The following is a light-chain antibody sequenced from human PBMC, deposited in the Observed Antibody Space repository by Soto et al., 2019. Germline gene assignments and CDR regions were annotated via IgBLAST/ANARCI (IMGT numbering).Light chain of an antibody. J-gene: IGLJ3*02. V-gene: IGLV2-14*01. CDR1: SSDVGGHKY. Sequence: QSALTQPASVSGSPGQSITISCTGTSSDVGGHKYVSWYQQHPGKAPKLMIYEVSRRPSGVSQRFSGSKSGNTASLTISGLQAEDEADYYCNSYTSSSTWVFGGGTKLTVL. CDR2: EVS. CDR3: NSYTSSSTWV.